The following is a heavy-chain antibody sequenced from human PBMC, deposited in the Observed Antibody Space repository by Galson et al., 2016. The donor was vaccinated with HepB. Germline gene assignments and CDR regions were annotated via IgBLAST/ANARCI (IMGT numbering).Heavy chain of an antibody. CDR2: LKSDGRST. Sequence: SLRLSCAASGFTFNRRGMHWVRQAPSKGLVCVSRLKSDGRSTYYADSVKGRFTISRDNAKNTLYLQMNSLGAEDSAVYYCRIGTAGIDYWGQGTLVTVSS. J-gene: IGHJ4*02. V-gene: IGHV3-74*01. CDR3: RIGTAGIDY. D-gene: IGHD6-13*01. CDR1: GFTFNRRG.